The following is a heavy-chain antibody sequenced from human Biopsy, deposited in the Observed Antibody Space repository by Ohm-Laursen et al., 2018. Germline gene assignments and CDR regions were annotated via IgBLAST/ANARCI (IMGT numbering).Heavy chain of an antibody. Sequence: SDTLSLTCAVFGKTFSDYQWSWIRQPPGKGLEWIGQINQAGTTNYNPSLKSRVSISADASKYEFSLRLTSVTAADTAVYFCGNEVYGRDYWGLGARVTVSS. V-gene: IGHV4-34*08. J-gene: IGHJ4*02. CDR3: GNEVYGRDY. D-gene: IGHD4-17*01. CDR1: GKTFSDYQ. CDR2: INQAGTT.